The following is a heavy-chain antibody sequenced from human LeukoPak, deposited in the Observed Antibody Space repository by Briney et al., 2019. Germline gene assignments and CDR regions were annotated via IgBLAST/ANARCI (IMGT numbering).Heavy chain of an antibody. CDR1: GFTFSSYA. CDR3: ARVKGTYDSSGYSDY. Sequence: PGGSLRLSFAASGFTFSSYAMNWVRQAPGKGLEWVSSISSSSYIYYADSVKGRFTISRDNDKNSLYLQMNSLRAEDTAVYYCARVKGTYDSSGYSDYWGQGTLVTVSS. V-gene: IGHV3-21*01. D-gene: IGHD3-22*01. CDR2: ISSSSYI. J-gene: IGHJ4*02.